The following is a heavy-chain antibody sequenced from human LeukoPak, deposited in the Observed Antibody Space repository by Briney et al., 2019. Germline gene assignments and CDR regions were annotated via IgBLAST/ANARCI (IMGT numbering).Heavy chain of an antibody. CDR3: AKAASVRERLGFWSFDY. J-gene: IGHJ4*02. V-gene: IGHV3-23*01. Sequence: GGSLRLSCAASGFTFSSYVMTWVRQAPGRGLEWVSSIGNSGRDTYYADSMKGRFTISRDNSKSTLFLHMSSLRAEDSAVYYCAKAASVRERLGFWSFDYWGQGTLVTVSS. D-gene: IGHD3-3*01. CDR2: IGNSGRDT. CDR1: GFTFSSYV.